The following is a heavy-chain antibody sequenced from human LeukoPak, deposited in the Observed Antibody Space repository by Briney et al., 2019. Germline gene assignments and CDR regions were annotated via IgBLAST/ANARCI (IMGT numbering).Heavy chain of an antibody. CDR2: INDSGGST. CDR3: AKSGPNFYHY. CDR1: GLTFRNYG. J-gene: IGHJ4*02. V-gene: IGHV3-23*01. Sequence: GGSLRLSCEASGLTFRNYGMSWVRQAPGKGLEWVATINDSGGSTRNADSAKGRFTISRDNSKNTVHLQMSSLRAEDTAVYYCAKSGPNFYHYWGQGTLVTVSS. D-gene: IGHD1-7*01.